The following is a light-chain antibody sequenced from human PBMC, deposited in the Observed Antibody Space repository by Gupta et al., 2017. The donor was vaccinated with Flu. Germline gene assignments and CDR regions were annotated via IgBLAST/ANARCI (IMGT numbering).Light chain of an antibody. CDR3: HQHCDQYSWT. CDR1: QSVSSNF. CDR2: DAS. J-gene: IGKJ1*01. V-gene: IGKV3D-20*02. Sequence: EILLTQSPDTLSLSPGERATLSCRASQSVSSNFLAWYQQKPGQAPRLLIYDASSRAPGITDRFCGRGCGKKXALSISXRVQEDFAVYYYHQHCDQYSWTFGXGTKVEI.